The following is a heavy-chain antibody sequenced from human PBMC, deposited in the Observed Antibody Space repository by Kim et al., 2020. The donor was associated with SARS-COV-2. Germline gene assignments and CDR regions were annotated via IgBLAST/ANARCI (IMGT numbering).Heavy chain of an antibody. CDR3: ARDPTYSFDI. Sequence: GITNYAQKFHGRVTLTTDTSTSTVYMELRSLSPDDTAVFYCARDPTYSFDIWGQGTMVTVS. CDR2: GIT. V-gene: IGHV1-18*01. D-gene: IGHD3-10*01. J-gene: IGHJ3*02.